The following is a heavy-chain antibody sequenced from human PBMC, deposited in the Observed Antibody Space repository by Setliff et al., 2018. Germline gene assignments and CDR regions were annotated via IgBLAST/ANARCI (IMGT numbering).Heavy chain of an antibody. CDR3: ARGPTIFGAIYYMDV. D-gene: IGHD3-3*01. J-gene: IGHJ6*03. CDR1: GFTFSRYW. Sequence: PGGSLRLSCAASGFTFSRYWMSWVRQAPGKGLEWVANIKQDGSEKYYVDSVKGRFTISRDNAKKSLYLQMNSLRAEDTAVYYCARGPTIFGAIYYMDVWGKGTTVTVSS. V-gene: IGHV3-7*01. CDR2: IKQDGSEK.